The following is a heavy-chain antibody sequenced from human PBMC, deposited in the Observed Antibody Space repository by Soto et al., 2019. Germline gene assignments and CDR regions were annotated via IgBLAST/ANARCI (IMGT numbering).Heavy chain of an antibody. CDR1: GFTFSSYA. CDR2: ISYDGSNK. V-gene: IGHV3-30-3*01. Sequence: QVQLVESGGGVVQPGRSLRLSCAASGFTFSSYAMHWVRQAPGKGLEWVAVISYDGSNKYYADSVKGRFTISRDNSKNTLYPQMNSLRAEDTAVYYCARDFAIMATTLFGDYWGQGTLVTVSS. D-gene: IGHD3-10*02. CDR3: ARDFAIMATTLFGDY. J-gene: IGHJ4*02.